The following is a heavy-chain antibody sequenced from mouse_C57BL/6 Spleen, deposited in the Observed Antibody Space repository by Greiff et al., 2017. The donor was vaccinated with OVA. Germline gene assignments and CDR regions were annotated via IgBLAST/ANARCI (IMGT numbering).Heavy chain of an antibody. CDR2: ISGGGGNT. Sequence: EVMLVESGGGLVKPGGSLKLSCAASGFTFSSYTMSWVRQTPEKRLEWVATISGGGGNTYYPDSVKGRFTISRDNAKNTLYLQMSSLRSEDTALYYCASHDGYSAWFAYWGQGTLVTVSA. V-gene: IGHV5-9*01. CDR1: GFTFSSYT. CDR3: ASHDGYSAWFAY. J-gene: IGHJ3*01. D-gene: IGHD2-3*01.